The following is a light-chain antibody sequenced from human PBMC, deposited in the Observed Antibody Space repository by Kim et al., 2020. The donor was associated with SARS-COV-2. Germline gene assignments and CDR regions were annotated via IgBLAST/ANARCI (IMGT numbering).Light chain of an antibody. CDR3: QQLNRYPWT. J-gene: IGKJ1*01. CDR1: QGINNY. CDR2: GAY. Sequence: ASVGDRVTITCRASQGINNYLAWYQQKPGKGPKLLIYGAYTLQSGVPSRFSGSGSGTDFTLTISSLQPEDFAIYHCQQLNRYPWTFGQGTKVDIK. V-gene: IGKV1-9*01.